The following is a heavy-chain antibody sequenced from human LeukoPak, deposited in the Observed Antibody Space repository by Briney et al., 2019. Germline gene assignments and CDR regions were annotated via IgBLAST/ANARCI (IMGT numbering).Heavy chain of an antibody. CDR2: IYTSGST. D-gene: IGHD6-6*01. Sequence: PSETLSLTCTVSGGSISSYYWSWIRQPAGKGLEWIGRIYTSGSTNYNPSLKSRVTISVDRSKNQFSLKLSSVTAADTAVYCCARHGGSSWDTLFGALLYWGQGTLVTVSS. V-gene: IGHV4-4*07. CDR1: GGSISSYY. J-gene: IGHJ4*02. CDR3: ARHGGSSWDTLFGALLY.